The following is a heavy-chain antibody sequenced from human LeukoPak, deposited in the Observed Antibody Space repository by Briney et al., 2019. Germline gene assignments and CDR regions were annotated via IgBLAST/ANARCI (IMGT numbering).Heavy chain of an antibody. CDR2: ISGSGGST. J-gene: IGHJ6*02. CDR3: AKNMNYYYYYGMDV. CDR1: RFIFSSYA. Sequence: PGGSLRLSCAASRFIFSSYAMSWVRQAPGKGLEWVSGISGSGGSTYYADSVKGRFTISRDNSKNTLYLQMNSLRAEDTAVYYCAKNMNYYYYYGMDVWGQGTTVTVSS. D-gene: IGHD1/OR15-1a*01. V-gene: IGHV3-23*01.